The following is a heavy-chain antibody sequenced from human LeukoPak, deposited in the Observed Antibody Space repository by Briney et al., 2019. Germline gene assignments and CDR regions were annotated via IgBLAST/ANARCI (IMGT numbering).Heavy chain of an antibody. CDR3: ARVPRGHTWGYSSSWLGGYFDY. J-gene: IGHJ4*02. CDR2: IIPILGIA. V-gene: IGHV1-69*04. D-gene: IGHD6-13*01. Sequence: SVKVSCKASGGTFSSYAISWVRQAPGQGLEWMGRIIPILGIANYAQKFQGRVTITADKSTSTAYMELSSLRSEDTAVYYCARVPRGHTWGYSSSWLGGYFDYWGQGTLVTVSS. CDR1: GGTFSSYA.